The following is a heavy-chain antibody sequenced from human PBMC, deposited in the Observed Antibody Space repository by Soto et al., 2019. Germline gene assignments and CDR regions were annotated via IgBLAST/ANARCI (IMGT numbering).Heavy chain of an antibody. CDR3: ASMIGDPVLSFDS. CDR2: IFYSGST. J-gene: IGHJ5*01. Sequence: QVQLQESGPGLVKPSETLSLTCTVSGGSISSYYWSWIRQPPGKGLEWIGFIFYSGSTSYNPSLRSRVTLPIDPSEYQFSLKLNSVTAADTAVYYCASMIGDPVLSFDSWGQGTLVAVSS. CDR1: GGSISSYY. D-gene: IGHD3-10*02. V-gene: IGHV4-59*01.